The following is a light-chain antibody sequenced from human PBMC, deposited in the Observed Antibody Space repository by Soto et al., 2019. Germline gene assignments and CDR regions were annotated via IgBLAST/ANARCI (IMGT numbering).Light chain of an antibody. V-gene: IGKV1-39*01. CDR2: AAS. Sequence: DIQMTQSPSSLSASVGERVTITCRASQSISSYLNWYQQKPGKAPKLLIYAASSLQSGVPSRFSGSGSGTDFTLTSSSLQPEDFATYYCQQSYSTPHTVGQGTKLEIK. CDR3: QQSYSTPHT. J-gene: IGKJ2*01. CDR1: QSISSY.